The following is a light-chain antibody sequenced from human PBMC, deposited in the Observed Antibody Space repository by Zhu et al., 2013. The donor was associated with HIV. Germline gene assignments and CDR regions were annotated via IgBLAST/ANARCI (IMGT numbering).Light chain of an antibody. CDR2: GAS. J-gene: IGKJ3*01. CDR3: QQYHNWPPFT. V-gene: IGKV3-15*01. CDR1: QSVSSN. Sequence: EIVMTQSPATLSVSPGERATLSCRASQSVSSNLAWYQQKPGQAPRLLIYGASTRATGIPARFSGSGSGTEFTLTISSLQSEDFVIYYCQQYHNWPPFTFGPGTKVDMK.